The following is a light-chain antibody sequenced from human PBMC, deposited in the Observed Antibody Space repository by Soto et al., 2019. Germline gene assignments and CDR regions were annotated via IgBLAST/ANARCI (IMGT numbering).Light chain of an antibody. CDR3: SSYAASNNFYFV. V-gene: IGLV2-8*01. J-gene: IGLJ3*02. CDR1: SNDVGGYNY. Sequence: QSALTQPPSATGSPGQSVTISCTGTSNDVGGYNYVSWYQQYPGRAPKLMIYEVTKRPSGVPDRFSGSKSGNTASLTVSGLQAEDEADYYCSSYAASNNFYFVFGGGTQLTVL. CDR2: EVT.